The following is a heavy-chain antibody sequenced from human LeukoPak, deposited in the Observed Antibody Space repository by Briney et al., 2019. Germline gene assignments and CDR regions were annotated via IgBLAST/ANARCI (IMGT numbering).Heavy chain of an antibody. CDR3: ARGLGLYYNVDS. V-gene: IGHV4-34*01. Sequence: PSETLSLTCAVYGGSFSGYYWSWIRQPPGKGLEWIGEINHSGSTNYNPSLKRRVTISVDTSKHQFSLTLSSVTAADTAVYYCARGLGLYYNVDSWGQGTLVAVSS. CDR1: GGSFSGYY. D-gene: IGHD1-26*01. CDR2: INHSGST. J-gene: IGHJ4*02.